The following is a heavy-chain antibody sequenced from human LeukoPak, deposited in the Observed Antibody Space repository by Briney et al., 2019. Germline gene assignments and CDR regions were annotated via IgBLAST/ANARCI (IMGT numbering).Heavy chain of an antibody. CDR2: ISGSGGST. J-gene: IGHJ4*02. V-gene: IGHV3-23*01. CDR3: AKIGIAAAGPD. CDR1: GFTFTTCA. D-gene: IGHD6-13*01. Sequence: PGGSLRLSCGASGFTFTTCAMNWVRQAPGKGLEWVSAISGSGGSTYYADSVKGRFTISRDNSKNTLYLQMNSLRAEDTAVYYRAKIGIAAAGPDWGQGTPVTVSS.